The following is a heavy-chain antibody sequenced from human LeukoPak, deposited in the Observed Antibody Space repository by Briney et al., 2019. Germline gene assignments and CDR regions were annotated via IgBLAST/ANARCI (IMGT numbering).Heavy chain of an antibody. CDR3: ARVGDTAMVVDAFDI. CDR2: IYSGGST. CDR1: GFTVSSNY. V-gene: IGHV3-66*02. Sequence: GGSLRLSCAASGFTVSSNYMRWVRQAPGKGLEWVSVIYSGGSTYYSDSVKGGFTISRDNSKNTLYLQMNSLRAEDTAVYYCARVGDTAMVVDAFDIWGQGTMVTVSS. D-gene: IGHD5-18*01. J-gene: IGHJ3*02.